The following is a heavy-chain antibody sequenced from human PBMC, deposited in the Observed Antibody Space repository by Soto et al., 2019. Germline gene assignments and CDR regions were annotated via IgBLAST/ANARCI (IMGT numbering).Heavy chain of an antibody. D-gene: IGHD3-3*01. CDR3: ARGHRITIFGVVPNWFDP. CDR2: INPNSGGT. Sequence: QVQLVQSGAEVKKPGASVKVSCKASGYTFTGYYMHWVRQAPGQGLEWMGWINPNSGGTNYAQKVQGWVTMTRDTSISTAYMELSRLRSDDTAVYYCARGHRITIFGVVPNWFDPWGQGTLVTVSS. CDR1: GYTFTGYY. J-gene: IGHJ5*02. V-gene: IGHV1-2*04.